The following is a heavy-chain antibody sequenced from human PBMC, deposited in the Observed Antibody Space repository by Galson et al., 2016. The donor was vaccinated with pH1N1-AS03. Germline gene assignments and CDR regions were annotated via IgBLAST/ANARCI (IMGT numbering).Heavy chain of an antibody. V-gene: IGHV4-39*07. D-gene: IGHD3-10*01. Sequence: LSLTCSVSGASISSFSYYWGWIRQPPGQGLEWIGSIYYTASTYYNPSLKSRVTMSVDTSNNQFSLRVSSVTAADTAVCYCARHRGFDKNDAFDMWGQGTMVIVSS. CDR1: GASISSFSYY. CDR3: ARHRGFDKNDAFDM. CDR2: IYYTAST. J-gene: IGHJ3*02.